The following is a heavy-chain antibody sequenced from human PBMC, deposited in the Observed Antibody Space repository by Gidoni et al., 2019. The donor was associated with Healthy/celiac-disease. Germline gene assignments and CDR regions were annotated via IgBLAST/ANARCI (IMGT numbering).Heavy chain of an antibody. V-gene: IGHV4-61*02. J-gene: IGHJ6*02. Sequence: QVQLQESGPGLVKPSQTLSLTCTVSSGSISSSNYYYSWIRQPAGKGLEWIGSIYSSGYTNYNPSLKTRVSISVDPSKNHFSLHLSSVTAADTAVYYCAMDSGRGEGYYYATDVWGQGTTVTVSS. D-gene: IGHD3-16*01. CDR2: IYSSGYT. CDR1: SGSISSSNYY. CDR3: AMDSGRGEGYYYATDV.